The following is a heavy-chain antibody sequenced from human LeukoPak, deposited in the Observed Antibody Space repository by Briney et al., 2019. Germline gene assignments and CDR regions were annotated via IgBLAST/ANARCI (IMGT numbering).Heavy chain of an antibody. CDR1: GFTFSSYW. CDR2: ISSSGA. J-gene: IGHJ4*02. CDR3: AKDATGTTAYYFDS. D-gene: IGHD1-1*01. V-gene: IGHV3-23*01. Sequence: GGSLRLSCAASGFTFSSYWMSWVRQAPGKGLEWVSAISSSGAYYADSVKGRFTISRDNSKNTLYLQMNSLRAEDTAVYYCAKDATGTTAYYFDSWGQGTLVTVSS.